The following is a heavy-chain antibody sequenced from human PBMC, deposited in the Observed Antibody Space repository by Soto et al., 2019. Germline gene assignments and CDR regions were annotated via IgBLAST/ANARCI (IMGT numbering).Heavy chain of an antibody. CDR1: GYTFTSYG. CDR2: ISAYNGNT. V-gene: IGHV1-18*01. J-gene: IGHJ6*03. D-gene: IGHD3-16*02. Sequence: ASVKVSCKASGYTFTSYGISWVRQAPGQGLEWMGWISAYNGNTNYAQKLQGRVTMTTDTSTSTAYMELRSLRSDDTAVYYCARTYDYIWGSYRSLYYMDVCGKGTTVTVSS. CDR3: ARTYDYIWGSYRSLYYMDV.